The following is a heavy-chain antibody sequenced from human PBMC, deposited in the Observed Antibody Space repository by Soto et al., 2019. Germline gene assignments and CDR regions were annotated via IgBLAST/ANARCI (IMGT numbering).Heavy chain of an antibody. CDR1: GFTFSSYG. D-gene: IGHD6-19*01. CDR3: ARQLRRGIAVAGTSYYYYGMDV. CDR2: IWYDGSNK. Sequence: GGSLRLSCAASGFTFSSYGMHWVRQAPGKGLEWVAVIWYDGSNKYYADSVKGRFTISRDNSKNTLYLQMNSLRAEDTAVYYCARQLRRGIAVAGTSYYYYGMDVWGQGTTVTVSS. V-gene: IGHV3-33*01. J-gene: IGHJ6*02.